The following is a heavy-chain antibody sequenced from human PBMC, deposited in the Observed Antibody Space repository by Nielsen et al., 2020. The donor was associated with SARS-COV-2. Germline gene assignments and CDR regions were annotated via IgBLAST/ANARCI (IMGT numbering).Heavy chain of an antibody. CDR1: GGTFSSYA. J-gene: IGHJ6*03. V-gene: IGHV1-69*13. Sequence: SVKVSCKASGGTFSSYAISWVRQAPGKGLEWMGGNIPIFGTANYAQKFQGRVTITADESTSTAYMELSSLRSEDTAVYYCARDDKDIVVVPAAIRGENYYYYMDVWGKGTTVTVSS. CDR2: NIPIFGTA. CDR3: ARDDKDIVVVPAAIRGENYYYYMDV. D-gene: IGHD2-2*02.